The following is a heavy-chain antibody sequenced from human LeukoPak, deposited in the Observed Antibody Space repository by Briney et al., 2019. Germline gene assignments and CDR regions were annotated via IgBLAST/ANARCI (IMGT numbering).Heavy chain of an antibody. CDR3: ARDFSSVHRGEVSYH. J-gene: IGHJ5*02. Sequence: ASVKVSCKASGYTFTNYGISWVRQAPGQGLEWMGGISAYNGNTNSAQKFQGRVTMTTDTSTNTAYMELRSLRSDDTAVYYCARDFSSVHRGEVSYHWGQGTLVTVSS. D-gene: IGHD3-10*01. V-gene: IGHV1-18*01. CDR1: GYTFTNYG. CDR2: ISAYNGNT.